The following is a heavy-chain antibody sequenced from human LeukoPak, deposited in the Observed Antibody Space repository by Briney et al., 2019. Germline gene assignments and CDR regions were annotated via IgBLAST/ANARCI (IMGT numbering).Heavy chain of an antibody. CDR2: IYSGGST. V-gene: IGHV3-66*01. J-gene: IGHJ6*03. CDR3: AKDVKYYYDSSGMILPDYMDV. D-gene: IGHD3-22*01. CDR1: GITVSSNY. Sequence: GGSLRLSCAASGITVSSNYMSWVRQAPGKALEWVSIIYSGGSTYYAESVKGKFIISRDNSKNTVYLQMNSLRAEDTAVYYCAKDVKYYYDSSGMILPDYMDVWGKGTTVTVSS.